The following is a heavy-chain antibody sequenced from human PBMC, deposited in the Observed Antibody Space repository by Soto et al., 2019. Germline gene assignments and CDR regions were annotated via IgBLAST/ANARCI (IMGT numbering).Heavy chain of an antibody. CDR1: GGSISNYY. V-gene: IGHV4-59*01. D-gene: IGHD6-13*01. Sequence: QVQLQESGPGLVKPSETLSLTCTVSGGSISNYYWSWIRQPPGKGLEWIGYIYYSGSTHYNPSLKSRVIISVDTSKNQFSLKVRSVTAADTAVYYCARVGRTGGQQLYTSRFDYWGQGTLVTVSS. CDR2: IYYSGST. CDR3: ARVGRTGGQQLYTSRFDY. J-gene: IGHJ4*02.